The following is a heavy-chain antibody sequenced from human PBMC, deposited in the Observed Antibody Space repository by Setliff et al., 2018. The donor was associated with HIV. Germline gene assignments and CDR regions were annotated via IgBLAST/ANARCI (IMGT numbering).Heavy chain of an antibody. CDR3: ARQFRYPNRAVAGVDY. CDR1: GGSISSGGYY. V-gene: IGHV4-39*01. Sequence: SETLSLTCTVSGGSISSGGYYWSWIRQHPGKGLEWIGNLFYNGNTYYNPSLKSRVTISVDTSKNQFSLKLSSVTAADTAIYFCARQFRYPNRAVAGVDYWGQGTLVTVSS. CDR2: LFYNGNT. D-gene: IGHD6-19*01. J-gene: IGHJ4*02.